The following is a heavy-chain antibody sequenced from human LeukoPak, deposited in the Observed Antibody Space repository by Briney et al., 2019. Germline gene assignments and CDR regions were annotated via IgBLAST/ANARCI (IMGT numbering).Heavy chain of an antibody. CDR1: GFTFSSYA. V-gene: IGHV3-23*01. CDR2: IFGGGGST. J-gene: IGHJ6*03. CDR3: ARALAVAGGYYYYMDV. Sequence: GSLRLSCAASGFTFSSYAMSWVRQAPLKGLEWVAIIFGGGGSTYSADSVKGRFTISRDNSINTLYLQVNNLRVEDSAVYYCARALAVAGGYYYYMDVWGKGTTVTVSS. D-gene: IGHD6-19*01.